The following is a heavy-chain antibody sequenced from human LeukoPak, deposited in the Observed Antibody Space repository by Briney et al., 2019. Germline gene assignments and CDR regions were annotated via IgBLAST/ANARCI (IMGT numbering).Heavy chain of an antibody. Sequence: GGSLRLSCAVSGFSVTNNYMSWVRQAPGKGLEWVSVFYVGGATYYAASVKGRFTISRDNSENTLYLQMKSLRAEDTAAYYCARGDGYNFFDYWGQGTLVTVSS. CDR3: ARGDGYNFFDY. V-gene: IGHV3-53*01. D-gene: IGHD5-24*01. J-gene: IGHJ4*02. CDR1: GFSVTNNY. CDR2: FYVGGAT.